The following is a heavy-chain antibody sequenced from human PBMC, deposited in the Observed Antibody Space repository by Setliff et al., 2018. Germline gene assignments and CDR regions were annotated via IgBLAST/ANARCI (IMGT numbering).Heavy chain of an antibody. CDR3: TGGGHAFDI. V-gene: IGHV3-15*01. CDR1: GYPFSNAW. D-gene: IGHD3-16*01. Sequence: GESLRLSCAASGYPFSNAWMSWVRQAPGKGLEWVGRIKSKSEGGTTDQAAPVKGRFTVSRDDSKNTLYLHMNSLKTEDTAMYYCTGGGHAFDIWGRGTMVTVSS. CDR2: IKSKSEGGTT. J-gene: IGHJ3*02.